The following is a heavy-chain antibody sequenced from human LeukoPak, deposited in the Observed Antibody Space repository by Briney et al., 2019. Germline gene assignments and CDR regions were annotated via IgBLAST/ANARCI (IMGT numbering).Heavy chain of an antibody. CDR3: TTDHSSGWWGAYYGMDV. V-gene: IGHV3-15*01. Sequence: GSLRLSCAASGFTFSNAWMSWVRQAPGKGLEWVGRIKSKTDGGTTDYAAPVKGRFTISRDDSKNTLYLQMNSLKTEDTAVYYCTTDHSSGWWGAYYGMDVWGQGTTVTVSS. D-gene: IGHD6-19*01. CDR1: GFTFSNAW. CDR2: IKSKTDGGTT. J-gene: IGHJ6*02.